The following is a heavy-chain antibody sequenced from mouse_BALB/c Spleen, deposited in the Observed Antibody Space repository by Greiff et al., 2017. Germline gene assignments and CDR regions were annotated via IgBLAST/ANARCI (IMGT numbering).Heavy chain of an antibody. CDR3: ARPDYGSSLDS. J-gene: IGHJ2*01. CDR1: GFNIKDTY. Sequence: VQLQQSGAELVKPGASVKLSCTASGFNIKDTYMHWVKQRPEQGLEWIGRIDPAHGNTKYDPKFQGQATLTADTSSNTAYLQLSSLTSEDTAVYSCARPDYGSSLDSWGQGTTLPASS. CDR2: IDPAHGNT. V-gene: IGHV14-3*02. D-gene: IGHD1-1*01.